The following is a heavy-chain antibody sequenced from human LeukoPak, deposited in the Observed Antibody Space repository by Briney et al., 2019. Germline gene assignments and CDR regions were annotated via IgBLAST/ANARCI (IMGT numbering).Heavy chain of an antibody. J-gene: IGHJ2*01. CDR1: GFTFSSYA. CDR3: AKTYDYGDYGADWYLDL. D-gene: IGHD4-17*01. Sequence: GGSLRLSCAAPGFTFSSYAMSWVRQAPGKGLEWVSAISRSGDSTYYADSVKGRFTISRDNSKNTLYLQMNSLRAEDTAVYYCAKTYDYGDYGADWYLDLWGRGTLVTVSS. V-gene: IGHV3-23*01. CDR2: ISRSGDST.